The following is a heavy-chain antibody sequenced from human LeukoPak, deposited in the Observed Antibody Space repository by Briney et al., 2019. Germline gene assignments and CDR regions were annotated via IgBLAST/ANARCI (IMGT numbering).Heavy chain of an antibody. Sequence: ASVKVSCKASGYTFTGYYMHWVRQAPGQGLEWMGWINPNSGGTNYAQKFQGRVTMTRDTSISTAYMELRRLRSDDTAVYYCARDLRRPRFGEPTGYWGQGTLVTASS. CDR1: GYTFTGYY. D-gene: IGHD3-10*02. CDR2: INPNSGGT. CDR3: ARDLRRPRFGEPTGY. J-gene: IGHJ4*02. V-gene: IGHV1-2*02.